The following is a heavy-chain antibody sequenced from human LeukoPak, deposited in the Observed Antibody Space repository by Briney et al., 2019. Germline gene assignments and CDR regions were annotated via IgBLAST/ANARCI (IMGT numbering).Heavy chain of an antibody. V-gene: IGHV3-23*01. CDR1: GFTFSTYA. CDR2: ITGSGGTT. Sequence: GGSLRLSCAASGFTFSTYAMNWVRQAPGKGLEWVSGITGSGGTTWYADSVRDRFAISRDNSKNTLYLQMNSLRAEDTATYYCAKYRTVPPYGLDVWGQGTTVTVSS. CDR3: AKYRTVPPYGLDV. J-gene: IGHJ6*02. D-gene: IGHD1-26*01.